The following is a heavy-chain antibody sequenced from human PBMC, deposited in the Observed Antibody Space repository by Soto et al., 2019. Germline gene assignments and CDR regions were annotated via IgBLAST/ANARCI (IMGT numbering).Heavy chain of an antibody. J-gene: IGHJ6*02. CDR3: AKDREYSSSYYYYGMDV. Sequence: GGSLRLSCAASGFTFSSCGMHWVRQAPGKGLEWVAVISYDGSNKYYADSVKGRFTISRDNSKNTLYLQMNSLRAEDTAVYYCAKDREYSSSYYYYGMDVWGQGTTVTVSS. CDR2: ISYDGSNK. V-gene: IGHV3-30*18. D-gene: IGHD6-6*01. CDR1: GFTFSSCG.